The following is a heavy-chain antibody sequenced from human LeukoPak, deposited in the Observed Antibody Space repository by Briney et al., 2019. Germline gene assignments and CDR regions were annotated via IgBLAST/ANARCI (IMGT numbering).Heavy chain of an antibody. Sequence: PGGSLRLSCAASGFTVSSNYMSWVRQAPGKGLEWVSAISGSGGSTYYADSVKGRFTISRDNSKNTLYLQMNSLRAEDTAVYYCAKDIVVVVAAPHYFDYWGQGTLVTVSS. D-gene: IGHD2-15*01. V-gene: IGHV3-23*01. CDR1: GFTVSSNY. CDR2: ISGSGGST. CDR3: AKDIVVVVAAPHYFDY. J-gene: IGHJ4*02.